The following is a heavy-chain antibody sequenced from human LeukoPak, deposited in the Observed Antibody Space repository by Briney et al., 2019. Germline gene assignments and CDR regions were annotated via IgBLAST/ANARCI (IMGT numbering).Heavy chain of an antibody. CDR2: ISGDGGST. CDR3: ASRIAVAGTSG. D-gene: IGHD6-19*01. Sequence: GGSLRLSCAASGFTFDDYAMHWVRQAPGKGLEWVSLISGDGGSTYYADSVKGRFTISRDNSKNTLYLQMNSLRAEDTAVYYCASRIAVAGTSGWGQGTLVTVSS. CDR1: GFTFDDYA. J-gene: IGHJ4*02. V-gene: IGHV3-43*02.